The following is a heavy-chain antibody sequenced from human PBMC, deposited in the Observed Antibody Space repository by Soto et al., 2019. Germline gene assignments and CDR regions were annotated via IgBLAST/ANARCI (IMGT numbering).Heavy chain of an antibody. V-gene: IGHV3-15*07. CDR3: TTDSHYSTRLVRVYL. Sequence: EVQLVESGGGLVEPGGSLRLSCAASGFIFSTAWINWVRQAPGKGLEWVGRIKSKIDGGSTDFAASVKGRFAISRDDSQDTMFLQMNSLKSEDTAVYYCTTDSHYSTRLVRVYLWGRGTLVTVSS. J-gene: IGHJ2*01. CDR1: GFIFSTAW. D-gene: IGHD2-8*01. CDR2: IKSKIDGGST.